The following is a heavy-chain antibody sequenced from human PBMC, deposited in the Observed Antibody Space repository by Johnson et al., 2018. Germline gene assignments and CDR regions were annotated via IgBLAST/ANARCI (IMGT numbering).Heavy chain of an antibody. V-gene: IGHV3-66*04. CDR3: ARRTSTLGYCSSTSCHACAFDI. Sequence: VQLVESGGGLVQPGGSLRLSCAASGFTVSSNYMSWVRQAPGKGLEWVSVIYSGGSTYYADSVKGRFTISRDNSKNPLYLQMNSLRAEDTAVYYCARRTSTLGYCSSTSCHACAFDIWGQGTMVTVSS. CDR2: IYSGGST. CDR1: GFTVSSNY. D-gene: IGHD2-2*01. J-gene: IGHJ3*02.